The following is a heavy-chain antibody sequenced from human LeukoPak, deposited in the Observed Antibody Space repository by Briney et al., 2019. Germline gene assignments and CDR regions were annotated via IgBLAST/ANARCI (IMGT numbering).Heavy chain of an antibody. CDR3: ARESSTSQTNLFDY. CDR2: IYYSGST. CDR1: GGSISSGGYY. Sequence: PSETLSLTCTVSGGSISSGGYYWSWIRQHPGKGLEWIGYIYYSGSTYYNPSLESRLTISVDTSKNQFSLKLSSVTAADTAIYYCARESSTSQTNLFDYWGQGTLVTVSS. V-gene: IGHV4-31*03. J-gene: IGHJ4*02. D-gene: IGHD6-6*01.